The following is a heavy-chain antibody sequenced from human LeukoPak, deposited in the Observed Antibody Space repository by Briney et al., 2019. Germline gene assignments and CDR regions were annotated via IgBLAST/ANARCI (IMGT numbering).Heavy chain of an antibody. V-gene: IGHV3-30*02. Sequence: GGSLRLSCLASGFTFSNYGMHWVRQVPGKGLEWVAFVWYDGSKDYYADSVKGRFSVSRDNSRNTLYLQMTSLRGDDSALYYCAKAHYRNAIDYFDYWGQGTLVTVSS. J-gene: IGHJ4*02. CDR3: AKAHYRNAIDYFDY. D-gene: IGHD1-1*01. CDR1: GFTFSNYG. CDR2: VWYDGSKD.